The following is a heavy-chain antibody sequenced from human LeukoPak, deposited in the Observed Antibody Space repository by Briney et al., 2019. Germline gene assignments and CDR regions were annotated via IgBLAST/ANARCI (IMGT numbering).Heavy chain of an antibody. CDR2: ISSSSSYI. CDR3: ARAYKKWSYGAFDI. V-gene: IGHV3-21*01. Sequence: GGSLRLSCAASGFTFSSYSLNWVRQAPGKGLEWVSSISSSSSYIYYADSVKGRFTISRDNAKNSLYLQMNSLRAEDTAVYYCARAYKKWSYGAFDIWGQGTMVTVSS. D-gene: IGHD2-15*01. CDR1: GFTFSSYS. J-gene: IGHJ3*02.